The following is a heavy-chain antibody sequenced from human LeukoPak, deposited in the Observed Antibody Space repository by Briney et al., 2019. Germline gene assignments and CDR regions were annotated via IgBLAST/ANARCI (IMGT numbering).Heavy chain of an antibody. Sequence: GGSLRLSCAASGFTFSTFAMIWVRQPPGKGLEWVSSIFPSGGEIHYADSVRGRFTISRDNSKSILSLQMNSLRAEDTAIYYCAKEGANNDAFDIWGQGTMVTVSS. V-gene: IGHV3-23*01. CDR1: GFTFSTFA. J-gene: IGHJ3*02. CDR2: IFPSGGEI. CDR3: AKEGANNDAFDI. D-gene: IGHD2-8*01.